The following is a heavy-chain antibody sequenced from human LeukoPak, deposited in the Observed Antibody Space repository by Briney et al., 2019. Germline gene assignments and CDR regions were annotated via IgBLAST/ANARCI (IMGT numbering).Heavy chain of an antibody. CDR3: AKGSGSGWYGWFAP. D-gene: IGHD6-19*01. CDR2: IDASGGST. J-gene: IGHJ5*02. Sequence: PGGSLRLSCAASGFTFGSYAMTWVRQAPGKGLEWVSSIDASGGSTYYADSVKGRFTISRDNSKNTFCLQMNTLRADDTAVYYCAKGSGSGWYGWFAPWGQGTLVTVSS. CDR1: GFTFGSYA. V-gene: IGHV3-23*01.